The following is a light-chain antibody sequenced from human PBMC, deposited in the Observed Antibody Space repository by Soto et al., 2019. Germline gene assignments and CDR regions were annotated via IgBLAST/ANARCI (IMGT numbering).Light chain of an antibody. V-gene: IGLV2-14*01. Sequence: QSVLTQPASVSGSPGQSITISCTGTSSDVGGYNYVSWYQQHPGKAPKLMIYEVSNRPSGVSNRFSGSKSGNTASLTISGLRSEDEAVYYCAAWDASLSACVFGNGTKVTVL. CDR3: AAWDASLSACV. CDR1: SSDVGGYNY. CDR2: EVS. J-gene: IGLJ1*01.